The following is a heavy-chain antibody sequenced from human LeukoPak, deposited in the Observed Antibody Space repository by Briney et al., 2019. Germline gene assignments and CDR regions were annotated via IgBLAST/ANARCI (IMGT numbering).Heavy chain of an antibody. CDR2: INPSSGST. D-gene: IGHD3-10*01. J-gene: IGHJ4*02. CDR1: GYTFASYY. Sequence: ASVKVSCKASGYTFASYYIHWVRQAPGQGLEWMAIINPSSGSTSYAQTFQGRVTMTRDTSTSTVSMELSSLRSEDTAVYYCARGRAIITMVRGYFDYWGQGTLVTVSS. CDR3: ARGRAIITMVRGYFDY. V-gene: IGHV1-46*01.